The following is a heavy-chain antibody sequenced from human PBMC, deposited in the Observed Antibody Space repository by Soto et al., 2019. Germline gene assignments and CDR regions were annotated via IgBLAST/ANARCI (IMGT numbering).Heavy chain of an antibody. J-gene: IGHJ5*02. V-gene: IGHV4-34*01. Sequence: QVQLQQWGAGLLKPSETLSLTCAVYGGSFSGYYWSWIRQPPGKGLEWIGEINHSGSTNYNPSLKSRVPISVDTSKNQFSLKLSSVTAADTAVYYCARRSPAGPWGQGTLVTVSS. CDR2: INHSGST. CDR1: GGSFSGYY. CDR3: ARRSPAGP.